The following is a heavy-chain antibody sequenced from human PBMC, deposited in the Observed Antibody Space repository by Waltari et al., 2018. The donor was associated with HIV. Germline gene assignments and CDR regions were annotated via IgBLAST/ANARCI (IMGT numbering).Heavy chain of an antibody. CDR3: ARHGATSRYLYSSSSTSVHYGMDV. Sequence: QLQLQESGPGLVKPSETLSLTCTVSGGSISSSSYYWGWIRQPPGKGLEWIGSIYYSGCTYSNPSLKSRVTISVDTSKNQFSLKLSSVTAADTAVYYCARHGATSRYLYSSSSTSVHYGMDVWGQGTTVTVSS. CDR1: GGSISSSSYY. D-gene: IGHD6-6*01. V-gene: IGHV4-39*01. CDR2: IYYSGCT. J-gene: IGHJ6*02.